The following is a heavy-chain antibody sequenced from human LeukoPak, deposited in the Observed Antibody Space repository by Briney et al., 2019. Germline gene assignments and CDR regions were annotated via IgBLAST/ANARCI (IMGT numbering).Heavy chain of an antibody. J-gene: IGHJ6*03. Sequence: SVKVSCKASGGTFSSYAISWVRQAPGQGLEWMGGIIPIFGTANYAQKFQGRVTITADESTSTAYMELSSLRSEDTAVYYCARYTVTMDYYYYYMDVWGKGTTVTVSS. V-gene: IGHV1-69*13. CDR2: IIPIFGTA. CDR3: ARYTVTMDYYYYYMDV. CDR1: GGTFSSYA. D-gene: IGHD4-11*01.